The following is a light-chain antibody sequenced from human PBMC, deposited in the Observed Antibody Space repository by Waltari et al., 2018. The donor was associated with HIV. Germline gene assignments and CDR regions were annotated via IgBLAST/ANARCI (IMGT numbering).Light chain of an antibody. CDR2: DVS. CDR1: SNDVGGFTY. V-gene: IGLV2-14*03. CDR3: CSYSSSGTVL. Sequence: HSVLTQPASMSGSLGQSLTISCLGSSNDVGGFTYVSWSQQSPDKAPRLVIYDVSNRPSVVSGRFSGSKSGSAASLTISGLQPEDEADYYCCSYSSSGTVLFGGGTRLTVL. J-gene: IGLJ2*01.